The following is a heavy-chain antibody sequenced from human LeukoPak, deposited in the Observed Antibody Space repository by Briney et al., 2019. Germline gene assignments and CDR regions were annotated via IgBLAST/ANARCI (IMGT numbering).Heavy chain of an antibody. D-gene: IGHD2-21*02. Sequence: PSETLPLTCTVSGYSLNTYYWTWIRQTPAKELEGIGFVASSGTSNYNPSLKSRVSISIDTSKNQFSLALTSVTPADTAVYYCARVVRGVVTSNWFDPWGQGTLVSVSS. CDR2: VASSGTS. V-gene: IGHV4-59*01. CDR1: GYSLNTYY. J-gene: IGHJ5*02. CDR3: ARVVRGVVTSNWFDP.